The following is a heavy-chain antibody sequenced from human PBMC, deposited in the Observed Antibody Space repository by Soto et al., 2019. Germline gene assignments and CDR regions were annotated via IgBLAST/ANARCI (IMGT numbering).Heavy chain of an antibody. V-gene: IGHV3-23*01. Sequence: GGSLRLSCAASGFTFSSYAMSWVRQAPGKGLEWVSSISGIGGSTYYADSVKGRFTISRDNSKNTLYLQMNSLRAEDTAVYYCAKDAAGLGYCSSTSCLPSYFDYWGQGTLVTVSS. CDR1: GFTFSSYA. CDR3: AKDAAGLGYCSSTSCLPSYFDY. J-gene: IGHJ4*02. D-gene: IGHD2-2*01. CDR2: ISGIGGST.